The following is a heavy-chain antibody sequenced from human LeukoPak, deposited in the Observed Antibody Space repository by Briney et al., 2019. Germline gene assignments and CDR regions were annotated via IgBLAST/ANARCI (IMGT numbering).Heavy chain of an antibody. CDR1: GFTLEDYS. CDR2: ISSSSSYI. J-gene: IGHJ4*02. V-gene: IGHV3-21*01. D-gene: IGHD4-11*01. Sequence: GGSLRLSCVASGFTLEDYSMNWVRQAPGKGLEWVSSISSSSSYIYYADSVKGRFTISRDNAKNSLYLQMNSLRAEDTAVYYCARDPVSLHDYSNYFDYWGQGTLVTVSS. CDR3: ARDPVSLHDYSNYFDY.